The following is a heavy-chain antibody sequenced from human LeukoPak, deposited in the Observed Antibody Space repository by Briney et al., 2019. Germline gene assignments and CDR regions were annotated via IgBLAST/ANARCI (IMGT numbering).Heavy chain of an antibody. D-gene: IGHD3-16*01. CDR1: GDSISRGNYY. CDR3: ARDWGPWRNWFDP. V-gene: IGHV4-61*02. Sequence: SETLSLTCTVSGDSISRGNYYWSWIRQPAGKGLEWIGRTYTDGTTNYKPSHIAGATSYNPSLKSRVTISVDTSKNQFSLKLESVTASDTAVHYCARDWGPWRNWFDPWGQGILVTVSS. CDR2: TYTDGTT. J-gene: IGHJ5*02.